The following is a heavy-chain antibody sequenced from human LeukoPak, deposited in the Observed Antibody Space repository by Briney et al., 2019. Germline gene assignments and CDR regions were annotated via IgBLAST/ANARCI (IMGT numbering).Heavy chain of an antibody. CDR2: ISAYNGNT. V-gene: IGHV1-18*01. CDR3: ARALYYGSGSYYFDY. J-gene: IGHJ4*02. Sequence: ASVKVSCKASGYTLTSYGISWVRQAPGQGLEWMGWISAYNGNTNYAQKLQGRVTMTTDTSTSTAYMELRSLRSDDTAVYYCARALYYGSGSYYFDYWGQGTLVTVSS. CDR1: GYTLTSYG. D-gene: IGHD3-10*01.